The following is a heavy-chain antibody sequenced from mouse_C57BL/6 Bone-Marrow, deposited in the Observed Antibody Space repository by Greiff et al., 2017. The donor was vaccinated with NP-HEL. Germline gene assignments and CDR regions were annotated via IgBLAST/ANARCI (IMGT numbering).Heavy chain of an antibody. D-gene: IGHD1-1*01. V-gene: IGHV5-17*01. CDR2: ISSGSSTI. J-gene: IGHJ1*03. CDR1: GFTFSDYG. CDR3: ARSPYGSSFYWYVDV. Sequence: EVQLVESGGGLVKPGGSLKLSCAASGFTFSDYGMHWVRQVSEKGLEWVAYISSGSSTIYYADTVKGRFTISREHDKNTLFLQMTSLWSEDTAMYYCARSPYGSSFYWYVDVWGTGTTVTVSS.